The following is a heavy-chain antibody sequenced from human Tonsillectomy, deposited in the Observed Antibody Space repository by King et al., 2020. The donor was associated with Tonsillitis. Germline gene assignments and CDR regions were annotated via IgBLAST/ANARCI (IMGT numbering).Heavy chain of an antibody. J-gene: IGHJ4*02. CDR3: VRMEFWSGYFEYFDF. CDR2: IFSIDEK. D-gene: IGHD3-3*01. CDR1: GFSLSNARMG. V-gene: IGHV2-26*01. Sequence: TLKESGPVLVKPTETLTLTCTVSGFSLSNARMGVSWIRQPPGKALEWLAHIFSIDEKSYSTSLKSRLTISKDTSKSQVVLTMTNMDPVDTATYYCVRMEFWSGYFEYFDFWGQGTLVTVSS.